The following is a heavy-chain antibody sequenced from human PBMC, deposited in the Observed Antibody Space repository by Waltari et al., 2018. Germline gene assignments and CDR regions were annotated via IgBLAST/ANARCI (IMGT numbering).Heavy chain of an antibody. D-gene: IGHD2-15*01. J-gene: IGHJ3*02. V-gene: IGHV3-7*01. CDR1: GFTFRSYW. CDR3: VAGRGCDI. Sequence: EVQLVESGGGLVQPGGSLRLSCAASGFTFRSYWMSWVRQAPGKGLEWVANIKQDGSEKYYVDSVKGRFTISRDNAKNSLYLQMNSLRAKDTAVYYSVAGRGCDIWGQGTMVTVSS. CDR2: IKQDGSEK.